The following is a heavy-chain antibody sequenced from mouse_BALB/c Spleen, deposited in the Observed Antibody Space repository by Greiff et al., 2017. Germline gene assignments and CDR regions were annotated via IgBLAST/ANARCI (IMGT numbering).Heavy chain of an antibody. CDR2: IWAGGST. CDR1: GFSLTSYG. CDR3: ARDSLLRLRGAFDY. V-gene: IGHV2-9*02. Sequence: QVQLKESGPGLVAPSQSLSITCTVSGFSLTSYGVHWVRQPPGKGLAWLGVIWAGGSTNYNSALMSRLSISKDNSKSQVFLKMNSLQTDDTAMYYCARDSLLRLRGAFDYWGQGTTLTVSS. J-gene: IGHJ2*01. D-gene: IGHD1-2*01.